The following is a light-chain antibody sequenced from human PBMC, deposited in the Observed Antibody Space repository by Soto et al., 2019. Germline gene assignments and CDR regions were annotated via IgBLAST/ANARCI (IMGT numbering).Light chain of an antibody. CDR1: QIIRSW. V-gene: IGKV1-5*03. Sequence: DIQMTQSPATLSASIGDSVTITCRASQIIRSWVAWYQQTPGKAPKILINTASELEGGVPPRFSGSGSGTEFTLTISSLQPDDFATYYCQHYNSYSEAFGQGTKVDIK. CDR3: QHYNSYSEA. J-gene: IGKJ1*01. CDR2: TAS.